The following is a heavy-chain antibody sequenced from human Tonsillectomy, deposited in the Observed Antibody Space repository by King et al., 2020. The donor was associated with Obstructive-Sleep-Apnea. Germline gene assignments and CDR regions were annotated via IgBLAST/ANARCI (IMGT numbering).Heavy chain of an antibody. CDR2: IRSKANSYAT. CDR3: TRLPKVGSYYYDSSGYYP. D-gene: IGHD3-22*01. CDR1: GFTFSGSA. V-gene: IGHV3-73*01. Sequence: VQLVESGGGLVQPEGSLKLSCAASGFTFSGSAMHWVRQASGKGLEWVGRIRSKANSYATAYAASVKGRFTISRDDSKNTAYLQMNSLKTEDTAVYYCTRLPKVGSYYYDSSGYYPWGQGTLVTVSS. J-gene: IGHJ4*02.